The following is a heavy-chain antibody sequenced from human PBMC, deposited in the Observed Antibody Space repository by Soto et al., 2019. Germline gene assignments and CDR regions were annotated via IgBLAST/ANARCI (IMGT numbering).Heavy chain of an antibody. CDR2: IGAGGGT. V-gene: IGHV3-23*01. CDR1: GFTFSTNA. D-gene: IGHD2-15*01. J-gene: IGHJ4*02. Sequence: GGSLRLSCAASGFTFSTNAMSWVRQAPGKGLEWVSSIGAGGGTYYPDSMKGRFTISRDNSKNTLYLQMNGLGAEDTAVYYCAKRISSPHYYFDYWGQGTLVTVSS. CDR3: AKRISSPHYYFDY.